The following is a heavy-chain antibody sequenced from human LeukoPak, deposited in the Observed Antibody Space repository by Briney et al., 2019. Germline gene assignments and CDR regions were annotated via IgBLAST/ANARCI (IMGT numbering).Heavy chain of an antibody. Sequence: PGGSLRLSCAASGFTFSSYAMSWVRQAPGKGLEWVSAISGSGGSTYYADSVKGRFTISRDSSKNTLYLQMDSLRAEDTAVYYCAKRQRYSRGSYYYYYMDVWGKGTTVTVSS. D-gene: IGHD6-13*01. J-gene: IGHJ6*03. CDR1: GFTFSSYA. V-gene: IGHV3-23*01. CDR2: ISGSGGST. CDR3: AKRQRYSRGSYYYYYMDV.